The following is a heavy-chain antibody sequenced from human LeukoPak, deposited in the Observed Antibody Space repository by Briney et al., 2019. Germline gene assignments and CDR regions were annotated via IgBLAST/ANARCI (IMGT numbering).Heavy chain of an antibody. CDR3: ARDTAAAPDNWFDP. D-gene: IGHD6-13*01. Sequence: SVKVSCKASGGTFISYAISWVRQAPGQGLEWMGGIIPIFGTANYAQKFQGRVTITADESTSTAYMELSSLRSEDTAVYYCARDTAAAPDNWFDPWGQGTLVTVSS. V-gene: IGHV1-69*13. CDR2: IIPIFGTA. J-gene: IGHJ5*02. CDR1: GGTFISYA.